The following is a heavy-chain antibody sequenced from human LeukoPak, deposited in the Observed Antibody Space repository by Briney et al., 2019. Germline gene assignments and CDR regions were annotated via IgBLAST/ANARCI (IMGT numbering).Heavy chain of an antibody. J-gene: IGHJ4*02. CDR2: INHSGST. Sequence: PSETLSLTCAVYGGSFSGYYWSWIRQPSGKGLEWIGEINHSGSTNYNPSLKSRITISVDTSKNQFSLKLSSVTAADTAVYYCARDRVPAALHFDYWGQGTLVTVSS. CDR1: GGSFSGYY. V-gene: IGHV4-34*01. D-gene: IGHD2-2*01. CDR3: ARDRVPAALHFDY.